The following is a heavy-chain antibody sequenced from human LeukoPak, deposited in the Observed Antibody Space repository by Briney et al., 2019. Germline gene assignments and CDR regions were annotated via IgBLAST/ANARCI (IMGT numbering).Heavy chain of an antibody. CDR2: ISAYNGNT. CDR3: ARDLHYGSGSPNRWAYYYGMDV. CDR1: GYTFTSYG. D-gene: IGHD3-10*01. Sequence: ASVKVSCKASGYTFTSYGISWVRQAPGQGLEWMGWISAYNGNTNYAQKLQGRVTMTTDTSTSTAYMELRSLRSDDTAVYYCARDLHYGSGSPNRWAYYYGMDVWGQGTTVTVSS. J-gene: IGHJ6*02. V-gene: IGHV1-18*01.